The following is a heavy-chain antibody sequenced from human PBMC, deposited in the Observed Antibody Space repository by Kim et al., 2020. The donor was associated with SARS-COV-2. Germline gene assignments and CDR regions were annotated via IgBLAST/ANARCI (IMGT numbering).Heavy chain of an antibody. D-gene: IGHD1-26*01. Sequence: SETLSLTCTVSSDSISSYYWSWIRQLPGKGLEWIGYIFHSGSTNYNPSLKSRVTISWDTSRNQFSLDLTSVSDADTAVYYCARSVGLASWHQFDYRGQ. CDR2: IFHSGST. V-gene: IGHV4-59*01. CDR3: ARSVGLASWHQFDY. CDR1: SDSISSYY. J-gene: IGHJ4*02.